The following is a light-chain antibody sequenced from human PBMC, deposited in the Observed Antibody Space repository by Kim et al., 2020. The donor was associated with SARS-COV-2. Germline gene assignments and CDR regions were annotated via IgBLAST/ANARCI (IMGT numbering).Light chain of an antibody. CDR1: ESIRSW. CDR2: DAS. CDR3: QQYNSYPLT. J-gene: IGKJ4*01. Sequence: DIQMTQSPSTQSASVGDIVTITCRASESIRSWLAWYQQKPGKAPKLLIYDASNLGSGVPSRFSGSGSGTEFTLTISSLQPDDFATYYCQQYNSYPLTFGGGTKVDIK. V-gene: IGKV1-5*01.